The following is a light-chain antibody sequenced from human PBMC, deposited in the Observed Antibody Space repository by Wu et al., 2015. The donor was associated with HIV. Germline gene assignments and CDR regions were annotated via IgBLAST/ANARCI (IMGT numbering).Light chain of an antibody. CDR1: QSVSKN. CDR2: GAS. CDR3: HQYNKRPPLT. J-gene: IGKJ4*01. V-gene: IGKV3-15*01. Sequence: EIVMMQSPATLSVSPGERVTLSCRASQSVSKNLAWYQQKPGQAPRLLIHGASTRATGVPARFSGSGSGTEFTLTISIIQSEDSATYYCHQYNKRPPLTSGGGTKVEIK.